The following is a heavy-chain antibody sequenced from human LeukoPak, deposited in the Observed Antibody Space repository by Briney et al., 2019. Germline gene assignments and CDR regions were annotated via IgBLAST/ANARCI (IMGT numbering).Heavy chain of an antibody. CDR1: GFTFSSYG. V-gene: IGHV3-30*02. CDR3: AKDLFIDADSSNTRHDY. Sequence: GGSLRLSCAASGFTFSSYGMHWVRQAPGKGLEWVAFIRYDGSNKYYADSVKGRFTISRDNSKNTLYLQMNSLRAEDTAAYYCAKDLFIDADSSNTRHDYWGQGTLVTVSS. J-gene: IGHJ4*02. D-gene: IGHD3-22*01. CDR2: IRYDGSNK.